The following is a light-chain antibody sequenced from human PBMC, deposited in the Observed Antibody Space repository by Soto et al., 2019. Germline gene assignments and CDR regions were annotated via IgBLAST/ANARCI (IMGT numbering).Light chain of an antibody. J-gene: IGKJ1*01. CDR2: GAS. Sequence: EIVMTQSPATLSVSPGERATLSCRASQSVSSNLAWYQQKPGQAPRLLIYGASTRATGIPARFSGSGSGTEFTLNISSRQSEDFGVYYCQQYNNWPRTFGQGTKWIS. CDR3: QQYNNWPRT. V-gene: IGKV3-15*01. CDR1: QSVSSN.